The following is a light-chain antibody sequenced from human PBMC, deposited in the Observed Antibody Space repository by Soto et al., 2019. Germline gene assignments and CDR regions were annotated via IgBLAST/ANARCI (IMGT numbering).Light chain of an antibody. J-gene: IGKJ1*01. CDR3: QQHNNYWT. CDR2: RAS. V-gene: IGKV1-5*03. Sequence: DVQMTQSPSTLSASVGDRVTITCRASQNINSDLAWYQRKPGKAPQLLIYRASSLESGVPSRFSGSGSGTEFTLTITSLQPDDFATYYCQQHNNYWTFGHGTRVDIK. CDR1: QNINSD.